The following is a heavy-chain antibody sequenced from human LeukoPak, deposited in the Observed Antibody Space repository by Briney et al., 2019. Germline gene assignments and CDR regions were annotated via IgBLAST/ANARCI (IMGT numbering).Heavy chain of an antibody. V-gene: IGHV3-23*01. J-gene: IGHJ4*02. Sequence: PGGSLRLSCAASGFTFDNFAMSGVRQAPGKGLEWVSEISGSGGTTYYADSLKGRFTISRDNSNNTLYLQMNSLRAEDTALYYCAKGKVAAAAIFDYWGQGILVTVTS. CDR1: GFTFDNFA. D-gene: IGHD6-25*01. CDR3: AKGKVAAAAIFDY. CDR2: ISGSGGTT.